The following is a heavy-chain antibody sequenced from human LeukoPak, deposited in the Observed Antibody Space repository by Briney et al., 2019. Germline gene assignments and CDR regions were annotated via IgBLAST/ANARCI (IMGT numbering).Heavy chain of an antibody. V-gene: IGHV3-30*02. CDR2: IRYDGSNK. D-gene: IGHD2-2*01. CDR1: GFTFSSYG. CDR3: AKDREDIVVVPAAEYYYYYMDV. J-gene: IGHJ6*03. Sequence: GGSLRLSCAASGFTFSSYGMHWVRQAPGKGLEWVAFIRYDGSNKYYADSVKGRFTISRDNSKDTLYLQMNSLRAEDTAVYYCAKDREDIVVVPAAEYYYYYMDVWGKGTTVTVSS.